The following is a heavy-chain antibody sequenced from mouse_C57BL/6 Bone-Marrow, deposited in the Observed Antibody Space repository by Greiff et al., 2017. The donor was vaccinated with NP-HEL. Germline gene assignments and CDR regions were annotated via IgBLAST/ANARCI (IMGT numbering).Heavy chain of an antibody. V-gene: IGHV2-5*01. CDR3: AKNPHYYGSSFYWYFDV. CDR1: GFSLTSYG. D-gene: IGHD1-1*01. Sequence: QVQLKQSGPGLVHPSQSLSITCTVSGFSLTSYGVHWVRQSPGKGLEWLGVIWRGGSTDYNAAFMSRLSITKDNSKSQVFFKMNSLQADDTAIYYCAKNPHYYGSSFYWYFDVWGTGTTVTVSS. CDR2: IWRGGST. J-gene: IGHJ1*03.